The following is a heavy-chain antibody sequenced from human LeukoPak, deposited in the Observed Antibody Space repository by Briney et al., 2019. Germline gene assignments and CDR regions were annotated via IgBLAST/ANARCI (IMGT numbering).Heavy chain of an antibody. V-gene: IGHV1-69*04. CDR1: GGTFSSYA. CDR2: IIPILGIA. Sequence: SVKVSCKASGGTFSSYAISWVRQAPGQGLEWMGRIIPILGIANYAQKFQGRVTITADKSTSTAYMELSSLRSEDTAVCYCAGDSSSWPKGFDPWGQGTLVTVSS. D-gene: IGHD6-13*01. CDR3: AGDSSSWPKGFDP. J-gene: IGHJ5*02.